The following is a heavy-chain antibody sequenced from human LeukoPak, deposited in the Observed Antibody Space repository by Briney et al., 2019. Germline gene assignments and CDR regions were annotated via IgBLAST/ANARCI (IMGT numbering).Heavy chain of an antibody. CDR3: ARDPYGQRTYYYMDV. D-gene: IGHD3-10*01. CDR2: ISSSSSTI. J-gene: IGHJ6*03. CDR1: EFTFSFYE. V-gene: IGHV3-48*01. Sequence: GGSLRLSCAASEFTFSFYEMNWVRQAPGKGLEWVSYISSSSSTIYYAGSVKGRFTISRDNAKNSLYLQMNSLRAEDTAVYYCARDPYGQRTYYYMDVWGKGTTVTVSS.